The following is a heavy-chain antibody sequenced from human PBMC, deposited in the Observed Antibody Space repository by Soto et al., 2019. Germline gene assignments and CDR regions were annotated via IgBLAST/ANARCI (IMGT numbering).Heavy chain of an antibody. D-gene: IGHD6-6*01. CDR1: GGSFSGYY. J-gene: IGHJ6*03. CDR2: INHSGST. V-gene: IGHV4-34*01. CDR3: AIVYSSSSGYYYYFYYMDV. Sequence: SETLSLTCAVYGGSFSGYYWSWIRQPPGKGLEWIGEINHSGSTNYNPSLKSRVTISVDTSKNQFSLKLSSVTAADTAVYYCAIVYSSSSGYYYYFYYMDVLGKATMVT.